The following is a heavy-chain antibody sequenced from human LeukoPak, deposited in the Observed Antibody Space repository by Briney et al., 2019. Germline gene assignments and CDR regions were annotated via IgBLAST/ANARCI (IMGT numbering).Heavy chain of an antibody. CDR2: INHSGNT. CDR3: ARGLGDYYDTSGYYYAVPAH. CDR1: GGSFSGYY. V-gene: IGHV4-34*01. Sequence: SETLSLTCAVSGGSFSGYYWTWIRQPPGKGLEWIGEINHSGNTNYNPSLKSRVTISLDMSENHFSLKLTSVTAADTAVYYCARGLGDYYDTSGYYYAVPAHWGQGTLVTVSS. D-gene: IGHD3-22*01. J-gene: IGHJ4*02.